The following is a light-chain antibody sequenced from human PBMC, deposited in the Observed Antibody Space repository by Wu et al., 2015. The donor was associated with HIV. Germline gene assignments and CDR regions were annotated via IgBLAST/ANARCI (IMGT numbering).Light chain of an antibody. CDR2: VAS. J-gene: IGKJ2*01. V-gene: IGKV3-20*01. Sequence: EIVLTQSPGTLSLSPGERATLSCRASQSISSNYLAWYRQKPGQAPRLLISVASSRATGIPDRFSGSVSGTDFTLTISRLEPEDFAVYYCQQYRSSPHTFGQGTELEIK. CDR3: QQYRSSPHT. CDR1: QSISSNY.